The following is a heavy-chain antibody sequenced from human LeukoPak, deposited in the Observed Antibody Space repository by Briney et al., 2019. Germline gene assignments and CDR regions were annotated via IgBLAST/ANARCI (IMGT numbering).Heavy chain of an antibody. CDR1: GFTVSSNY. D-gene: IGHD2-8*01. V-gene: IGHV3-53*01. CDR2: IYSGGST. CDR3: ARDPGLMDVRGAFDI. Sequence: PGGSLRLSCAASGFTVSSNYMSGVRPAPGEGLEWGSVIYSGGSTYYADSVKGRFTISRDNSKTTLYLQMNSLRAEDTAVYYCARDPGLMDVRGAFDIWGQGTMVTVSS. J-gene: IGHJ3*02.